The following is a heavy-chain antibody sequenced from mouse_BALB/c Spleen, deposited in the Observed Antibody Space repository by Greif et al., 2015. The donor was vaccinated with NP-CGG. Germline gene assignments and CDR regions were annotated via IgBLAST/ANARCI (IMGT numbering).Heavy chain of an antibody. Sequence: VQLQQSGAELAKPGASVKMSCKASGYTFTSYWMHWVKQRPGQGLEWTGYINPSTGYTEYNQKFKDKATLTADKSSSTAYMQLSSLTSEDSAVYYCARGGDFDYWGQGTTLTVSS. J-gene: IGHJ2*01. CDR2: INPSTGYT. V-gene: IGHV1-7*01. CDR3: ARGGDFDY. CDR1: GYTFTSYW.